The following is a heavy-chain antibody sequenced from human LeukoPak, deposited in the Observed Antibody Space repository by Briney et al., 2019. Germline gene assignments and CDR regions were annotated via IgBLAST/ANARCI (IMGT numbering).Heavy chain of an antibody. CDR1: GFTFSSYG. Sequence: GGSLRLSCAASGFTFSSYGMHWVRQAPGKGLEWVAVISYDGSNKYYADSVKGRFTISRDNSKNTLYLQMNSLRAEDTAVYYCAKASGAAAVQGTFDYWGQGTLVTVSS. D-gene: IGHD6-13*01. J-gene: IGHJ4*02. V-gene: IGHV3-30*18. CDR3: AKASGAAAVQGTFDY. CDR2: ISYDGSNK.